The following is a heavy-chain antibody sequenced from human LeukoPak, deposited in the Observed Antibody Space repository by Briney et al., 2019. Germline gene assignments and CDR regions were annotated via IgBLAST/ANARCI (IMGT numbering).Heavy chain of an antibody. J-gene: IGHJ4*02. CDR2: ISYDGSNK. CDR1: GFTFSSYG. Sequence: GRSLRLSCAASGFTFSSYGMHWVRQAPGKGLEWVAVISYDGSNKYYADSVKGRFTISRDNSKNTLYLQMNSLRAEDTAVYYCAKDMYSSSWCYFDYWGQGTLVTVSS. D-gene: IGHD6-13*01. CDR3: AKDMYSSSWCYFDY. V-gene: IGHV3-30*18.